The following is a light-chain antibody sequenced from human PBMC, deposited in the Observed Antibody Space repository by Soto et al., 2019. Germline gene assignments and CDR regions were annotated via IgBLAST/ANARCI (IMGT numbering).Light chain of an antibody. CDR1: HIFSSY. CDR3: QQRSNWPPET. V-gene: IGKV3-11*01. CDR2: DAS. Sequence: EIVLTQSPATLSLSPGERATLSCRGSHIFSSYLAWYQQKPGQAPRLLIYDASNGATGIPARFSGSGSGTDFTLTISSLEPEDFAVYYCQQRSNWPPETFGQGTRLETK. J-gene: IGKJ5*01.